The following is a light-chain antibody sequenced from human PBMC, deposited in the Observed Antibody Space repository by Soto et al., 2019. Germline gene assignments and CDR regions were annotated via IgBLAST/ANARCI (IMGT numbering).Light chain of an antibody. J-gene: IGKJ4*01. CDR1: QGISYY. CDR2: AAS. CDR3: QKYNSAPLP. Sequence: DIQMTQSPSSLSASVGDRVTITCRASQGISYYLAWYQQKPGKVPRLLIYAASTLQSGVPSRFSGSGSGSDFTLTISSLQPEDVATYYCQKYNSAPLPFGGGTKVEIK. V-gene: IGKV1-27*01.